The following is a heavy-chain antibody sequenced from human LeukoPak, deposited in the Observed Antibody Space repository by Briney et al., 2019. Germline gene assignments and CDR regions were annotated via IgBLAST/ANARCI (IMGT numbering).Heavy chain of an antibody. CDR2: INPNSGGT. CDR1: GYTFTSYG. CDR3: AREEYLDY. J-gene: IGHJ4*02. V-gene: IGHV1-2*02. Sequence: ASVKVSCKASGYTFTSYGINWVRQAPGQGLEWMGWINPNSGGTNYAQKFQGRVTMTRDTSISTAYMELSRLRSDDTAVYYCAREEYLDYWGQGTLVTVSS.